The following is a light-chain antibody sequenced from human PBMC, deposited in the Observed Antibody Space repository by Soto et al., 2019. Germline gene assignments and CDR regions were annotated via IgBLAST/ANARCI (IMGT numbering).Light chain of an antibody. Sequence: DIQMAQSPSTLSASVGDRVTITCRASESIHTWVAWYQQSPGRAPKLLIHDASSLKSGVPSRFSGSGSGTDFTLTITSLQPDDVATYYCQQHTNYPWTFDQGTKVSIK. CDR3: QQHTNYPWT. CDR2: DAS. J-gene: IGKJ1*01. CDR1: ESIHTW. V-gene: IGKV1-5*01.